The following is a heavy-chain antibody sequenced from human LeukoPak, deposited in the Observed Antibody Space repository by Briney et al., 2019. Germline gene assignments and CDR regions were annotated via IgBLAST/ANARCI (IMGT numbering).Heavy chain of an antibody. CDR2: IDPDSGGP. CDR1: GYTFTGYY. Sequence: GASVKVSCKASGYTFTGYYMHWVRQAPGQGLEWMGWIDPDSGGPNYAQKFQGRVTMTRDTSISTAYMELSRLRSDDTAVYYCARVEYYDSSGFDPWGQGTLVTVSS. D-gene: IGHD3-22*01. CDR3: ARVEYYDSSGFDP. J-gene: IGHJ5*02. V-gene: IGHV1-2*02.